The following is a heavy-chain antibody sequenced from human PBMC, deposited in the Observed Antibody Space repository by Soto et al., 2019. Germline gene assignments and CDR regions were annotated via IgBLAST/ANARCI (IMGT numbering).Heavy chain of an antibody. CDR3: ARGLGDSSGYYIVNAFDI. V-gene: IGHV3-64*02. CDR1: GFTFSSYA. J-gene: IGHJ3*02. D-gene: IGHD3-22*01. CDR2: ISSNGGST. Sequence: EVQLVESGEGLVQPGGSLRLSCAASGFTFSSYAMHWVRQAPGKGLEYVSAISSNGGSTYYADSVKGRFTISRDNSKNTLYLQMGSLRAEDMAVYYCARGLGDSSGYYIVNAFDIWGQGTMVTVSS.